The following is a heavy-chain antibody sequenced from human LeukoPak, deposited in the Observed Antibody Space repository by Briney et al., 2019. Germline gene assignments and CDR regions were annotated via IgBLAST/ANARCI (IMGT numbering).Heavy chain of an antibody. CDR1: GGSFSGYY. D-gene: IGHD1-26*01. CDR2: IYSSGST. V-gene: IGHV4-59*10. CDR3: ARADLVGATILDPDY. Sequence: SGTLSLTCAVYGGSFSGYYWSWIRQPAGKGLEWIGRIYSSGSTNYNPSLKSRVTMSVDTSKNQFSLKLRSVTAADTAVYYCARADLVGATILDPDYWGQGTLVTVSS. J-gene: IGHJ4*02.